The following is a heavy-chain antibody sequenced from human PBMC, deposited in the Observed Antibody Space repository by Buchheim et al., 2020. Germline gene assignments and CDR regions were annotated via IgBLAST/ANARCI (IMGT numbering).Heavy chain of an antibody. J-gene: IGHJ4*02. CDR1: NGSISTNHW. CDR3: ARGPARQMAKTKPKMVRGPNDKRDRFYYFDY. V-gene: IGHV4-4*02. D-gene: IGHD3-10*01. CDR2: IYPRGYT. Sequence: QVQLRESGPGLVKPSGTLSLTCVVSNGSISTNHWWSWVRQSPGKGLEWIGEIYPRGYTNYNPSLKSRVTMLVDESQNQFSLRLTSVTAADTAVYYCARGPARQMAKTKPKMVRGPNDKRDRFYYFDYWGQGTL.